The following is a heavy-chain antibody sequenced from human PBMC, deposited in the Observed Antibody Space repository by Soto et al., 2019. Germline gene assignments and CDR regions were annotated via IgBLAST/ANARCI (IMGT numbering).Heavy chain of an antibody. D-gene: IGHD2-2*01. V-gene: IGHV1-18*03. CDR1: GYTFTSYG. CDR2: ISAYNCNT. CDR3: ARDGGYCSSTSCYLNWFDP. Sequence: GASVKVSCKASGYTFTSYGISWVRQAPGQGLEWMGWISAYNCNTNYAQKLQGTVTMTTDTSTSTAYMELRSLRSDDMAVYYCARDGGYCSSTSCYLNWFDPWGQGTLVTVPS. J-gene: IGHJ5*02.